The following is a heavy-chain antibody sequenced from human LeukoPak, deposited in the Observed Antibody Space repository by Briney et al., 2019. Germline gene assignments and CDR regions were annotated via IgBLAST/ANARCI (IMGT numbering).Heavy chain of an antibody. CDR1: GFTFSTFA. J-gene: IGHJ3*02. CDR3: AKDFPLMARRSAFDI. Sequence: GGSLRLSCAASGFTFSTFAMTWVRQGPGKGLEWVSSIDGSGAGTYYADSVKGRFTISRDNSKNTLYLRMNSLRAEDTAVYYCAKDFPLMARRSAFDIWGQGTMVTVSS. V-gene: IGHV3-23*01. D-gene: IGHD3-10*01. CDR2: IDGSGAGT.